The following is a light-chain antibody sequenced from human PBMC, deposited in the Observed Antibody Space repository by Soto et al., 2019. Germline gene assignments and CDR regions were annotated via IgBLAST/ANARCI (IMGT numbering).Light chain of an antibody. J-gene: IGKJ3*01. CDR2: AAS. CDR1: QGISNY. V-gene: IGKV1-27*01. Sequence: DIQMTQSPSSLSASVGDRVTISCRASQGISNYLAWYQQKPGKVPRLLIYAASSLQSGVSFRFTGSGSGTDFTLTNSSLQPEDVETYYCQNYNWTSFTFSPGTKVDIK. CDR3: QNYNWTSFT.